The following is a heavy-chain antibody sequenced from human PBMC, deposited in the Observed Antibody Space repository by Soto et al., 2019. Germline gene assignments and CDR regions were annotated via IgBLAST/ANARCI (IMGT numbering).Heavy chain of an antibody. Sequence: EVQLLESGGGLVQPGGSLRLSCAASGFTFSSYAMSWVRQAPGKGLEWVSAISGSGGSTYYADSVKGRFTISRDNAKNTLYLQMNSLRAEDTAVYYCAKDRGSYGSIWAGYWGQGTLVTVSS. CDR1: GFTFSSYA. D-gene: IGHD5-18*01. CDR3: AKDRGSYGSIWAGY. CDR2: ISGSGGST. V-gene: IGHV3-23*01. J-gene: IGHJ4*02.